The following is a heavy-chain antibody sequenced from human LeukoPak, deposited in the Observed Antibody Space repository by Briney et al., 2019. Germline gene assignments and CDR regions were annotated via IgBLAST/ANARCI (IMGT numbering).Heavy chain of an antibody. CDR2: ISSSSSYT. D-gene: IGHD4/OR15-4a*01. V-gene: IGHV3-21*01. CDR1: GFTFSSFS. Sequence: GGSLRLSCAASGFTFSSFSMNWVRQAPGKGLEWVSSISSSSSYTFYAGSVKGRFTISRDNAKNSLFLQMNSLRAGDTALYYCAKGTKPVMTIPDYWGQGTLVTVSS. J-gene: IGHJ4*02. CDR3: AKGTKPVMTIPDY.